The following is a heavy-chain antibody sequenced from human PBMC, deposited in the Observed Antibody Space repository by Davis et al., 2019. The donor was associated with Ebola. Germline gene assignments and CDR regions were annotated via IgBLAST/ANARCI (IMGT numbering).Heavy chain of an antibody. CDR3: ATDEIAVAAPIDAFDI. V-gene: IGHV1-18*01. D-gene: IGHD6-19*01. CDR2: ISAYNGNT. J-gene: IGHJ3*02. Sequence: AASVKVSCKASGYTFRNSAISWVRQAPGQGLEWMGWISAYNGNTNYAQILQGRVTMTTDTSTGTAYMELNSLRSEDTAVYYCATDEIAVAAPIDAFDIWGQGTMVIVSS. CDR1: GYTFRNSA.